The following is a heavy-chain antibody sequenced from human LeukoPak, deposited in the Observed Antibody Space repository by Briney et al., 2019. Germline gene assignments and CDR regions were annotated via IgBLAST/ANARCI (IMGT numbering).Heavy chain of an antibody. CDR3: AKDSADYGVFVQYMDV. Sequence: QPGGSLRLSCAASGFTFSSYGMHWVRQAPGKGLEWVAFIRYDGSNKYYADSVKGRFTISRDNSKNTLYLQMNSLRAEDTAVYYCAKDSADYGVFVQYMDVWGKGTTVTVSS. D-gene: IGHD4-17*01. V-gene: IGHV3-30*02. CDR2: IRYDGSNK. CDR1: GFTFSSYG. J-gene: IGHJ6*03.